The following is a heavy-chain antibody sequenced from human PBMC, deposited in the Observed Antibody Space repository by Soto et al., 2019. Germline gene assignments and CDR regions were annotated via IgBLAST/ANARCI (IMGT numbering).Heavy chain of an antibody. V-gene: IGHV4-59*01. Sequence: SETLSLTCNVSGVSLTGYHWNWIRQPPGKTLEWIGFVYHSGGVSYNPSLKGRASIAVDRSKNQFSLRLSSVTASDTAVYYCARRLNLGSFDHWGQGTLVTVSS. J-gene: IGHJ5*02. CDR2: VYHSGGV. D-gene: IGHD3-10*01. CDR3: ARRLNLGSFDH. CDR1: GVSLTGYH.